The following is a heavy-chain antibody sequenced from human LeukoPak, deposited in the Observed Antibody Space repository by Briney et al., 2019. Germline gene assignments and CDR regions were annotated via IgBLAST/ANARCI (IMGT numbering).Heavy chain of an antibody. CDR1: GFTFSSYS. CDR3: TRAVAGGGYQFDY. D-gene: IGHD2-15*01. CDR2: IRSKAYGGTT. V-gene: IGHV3-49*03. Sequence: GGSLRLSCAASGFTFSSYSMSWFRQAPGKGLEWVGFIRSKAYGGTTEYAASVKGRFTISRDDSKSIAYLQMNSLKTEDTAVYYCTRAVAGGGYQFDYWGQGTLVTVSS. J-gene: IGHJ4*02.